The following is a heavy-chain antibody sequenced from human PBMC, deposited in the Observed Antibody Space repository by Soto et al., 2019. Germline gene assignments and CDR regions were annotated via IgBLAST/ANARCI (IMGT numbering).Heavy chain of an antibody. J-gene: IGHJ3*01. CDR3: VKRGRNWGAFDF. CDR2: IGGTDGDSDGVP. CDR1: GFILNNYA. Sequence: VQLLESGGDLVQPGGSLRLSCVASGFILNNYAMSWVRQAPGKGLEWVSTIGGTDGDSDGVPWYEDSVKGRFTISRDSSANTMCLHMDNLRAEDSALYYCVKRGRNWGAFDFWGQGTMVVVSS. V-gene: IGHV3-23*01. D-gene: IGHD7-27*01.